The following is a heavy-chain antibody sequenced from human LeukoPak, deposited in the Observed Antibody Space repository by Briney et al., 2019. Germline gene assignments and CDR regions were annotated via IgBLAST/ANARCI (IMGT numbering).Heavy chain of an antibody. J-gene: IGHJ4*02. D-gene: IGHD2-2*01. CDR2: INPNDGDT. CDR1: GYTFTDYY. V-gene: IGHV1-2*02. Sequence: GASVKVSCKASGYTFTDYYMHWGRHAPGQGFGWMGWINPNDGDTNYTQKFQCRVTMTRDTSISTAHMEVSRLRSDDTDVYYCARANFLYCSSTTCLFDYWGQGTLVTVSS. CDR3: ARANFLYCSSTTCLFDY.